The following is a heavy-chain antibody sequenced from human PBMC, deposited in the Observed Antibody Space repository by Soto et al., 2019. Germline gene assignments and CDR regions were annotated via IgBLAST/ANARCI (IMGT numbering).Heavy chain of an antibody. CDR2: ISCGGGSK. V-gene: IGHV3-30-3*01. CDR1: GFTFSSYA. Sequence: GGSLRLSCAASGFTFSSYAMHWVRQAPGKGLEWVAAISCGGGSKYYADSVKGRFTISRDNSKNTLYLQMNSLRAEDTAVYYCAKDYNDWNLDYWGQGTLVTVSS. D-gene: IGHD1-1*01. CDR3: AKDYNDWNLDY. J-gene: IGHJ4*02.